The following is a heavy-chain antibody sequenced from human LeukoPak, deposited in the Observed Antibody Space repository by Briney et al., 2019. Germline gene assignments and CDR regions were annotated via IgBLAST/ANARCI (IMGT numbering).Heavy chain of an antibody. J-gene: IGHJ6*03. CDR3: ARGVGYYYYYMDV. Sequence: SETLSLTCSVSDDSITMYYWSWIRQPPGKGLEWIGYIYYSGSTNYNPSLKSRVTISVDTSKNQFSLKLSSVTAADTAVYYCARGVGYYYYYMDVWGKGTTVTVSS. V-gene: IGHV4-59*01. CDR2: IYYSGST. CDR1: DDSITMYY.